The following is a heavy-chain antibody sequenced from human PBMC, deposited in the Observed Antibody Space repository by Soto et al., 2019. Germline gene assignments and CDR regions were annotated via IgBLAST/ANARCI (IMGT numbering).Heavy chain of an antibody. CDR1: GFSLNTGGLG. CDR3: EQSHCGGDSLASDSSHYYHCMYV. Sequence: QITLNESGPTLVKPTQTLTLTCTFSGFSLNTGGLGVGWIRQPPGKALEWLALIYWDGDKRYSPSLQSRLSITKDTSKHQVILKKTKIYQVPSAKHYCEQSHCGGDSLASDSSHYYHCMYVWGQG. CDR2: IYWDGDK. J-gene: IGHJ6*02. D-gene: IGHD2-21*02. V-gene: IGHV2-5*02.